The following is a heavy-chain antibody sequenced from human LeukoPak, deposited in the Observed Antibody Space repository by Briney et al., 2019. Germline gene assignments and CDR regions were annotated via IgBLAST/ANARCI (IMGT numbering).Heavy chain of an antibody. Sequence: PGRSLRLSCAASGFTFDEYAMHWVRQAPGKGLEWVSGISWNSGSIGYADSVKGRFTISRDNAKNSLYLQTNSLRAEDTALYYCAKDKEQWYSSGWPDYWGQGTLVTVSS. CDR2: ISWNSGSI. D-gene: IGHD6-19*01. CDR3: AKDKEQWYSSGWPDY. CDR1: GFTFDEYA. J-gene: IGHJ4*02. V-gene: IGHV3-9*01.